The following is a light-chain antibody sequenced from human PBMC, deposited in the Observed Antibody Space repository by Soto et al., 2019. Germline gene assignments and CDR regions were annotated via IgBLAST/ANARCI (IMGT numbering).Light chain of an antibody. V-gene: IGKV2-28*01. CDR3: MQPLQTHPT. J-gene: IGKJ2*01. CDR1: QTLLHSNGYNY. Sequence: EIVMTQSPLSLPVTPGEPASISCRSSQTLLHSNGYNYLDWYLQKPGQSPQLLIYLGSNRASGVPDRFSGSGSGTDFTLIISRVEAEAVGVYYCMQPLQTHPTLGQGTKLEIK. CDR2: LGS.